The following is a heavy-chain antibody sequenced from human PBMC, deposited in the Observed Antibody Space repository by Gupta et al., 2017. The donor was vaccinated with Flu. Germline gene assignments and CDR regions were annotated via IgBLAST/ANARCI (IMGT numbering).Heavy chain of an antibody. V-gene: IGHV4-59*01. D-gene: IGHD2-2*01. CDR1: GGSISSYY. Sequence: QVQLQESGPGLVKPSETLSLTCTVSGGSISSYYWSWIRQPPGKGLEWIGYIYYSGSTNYNPSLKSRVTISVDTSKNQFSLKLSSVTAADTAVYYCARTFMTGSTRANYYYYYGMDVGGQGTTVTVSS. CDR3: ARTFMTGSTRANYYYYYGMDV. J-gene: IGHJ6*02. CDR2: IYYSGST.